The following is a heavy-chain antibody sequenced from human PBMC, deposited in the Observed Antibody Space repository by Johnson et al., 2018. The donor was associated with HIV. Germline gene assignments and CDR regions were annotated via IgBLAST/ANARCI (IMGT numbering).Heavy chain of an antibody. Sequence: VQLVESGGGLVQPGGSLRLSCAASGFTFSDDYMSWVRQAPGKGLEWVSVIYSGGSTYYADSVKGRFTISRDNSKNTLYLQMNSLRAEDTALYYCASRMYSGSSGGAFDIWGQGTMVTVSS. J-gene: IGHJ3*02. CDR1: GFTFSDDY. V-gene: IGHV3-66*01. CDR2: IYSGGST. CDR3: ASRMYSGSSGGAFDI. D-gene: IGHD1-26*01.